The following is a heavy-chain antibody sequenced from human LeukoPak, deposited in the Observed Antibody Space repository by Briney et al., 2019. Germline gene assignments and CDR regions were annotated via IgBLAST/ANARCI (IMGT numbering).Heavy chain of an antibody. CDR3: ARKGNYDSSFDY. V-gene: IGHV3-48*02. J-gene: IGHJ4*02. CDR1: GFTFSSYG. Sequence: GGSLRLSCAASGFTFSSYGMNWVREAPGKGLVWVSYISSSSSTIYYADSVKGRFTISRDNGKNSLYLQMNSLRDEDTAVYYCARKGNYDSSFDYWGQGTLVTVSS. D-gene: IGHD3-22*01. CDR2: ISSSSSTI.